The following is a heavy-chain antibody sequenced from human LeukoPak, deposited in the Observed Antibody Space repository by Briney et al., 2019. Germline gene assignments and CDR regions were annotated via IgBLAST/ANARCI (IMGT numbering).Heavy chain of an antibody. CDR3: ARHHCSSTSCYRGGWFDP. D-gene: IGHD2-2*02. CDR2: IDPSDSYT. Sequence: GESLKISCKGSGDSFTSYWISWVRQMPGKGLEWMGRIDPSDSYTNYSPSFQGHVTISADKSISTAYLQWSSLKASDTAMYYCARHHCSSTSCYRGGWFDPWGQGTLVTVSS. V-gene: IGHV5-10-1*01. J-gene: IGHJ5*02. CDR1: GDSFTSYW.